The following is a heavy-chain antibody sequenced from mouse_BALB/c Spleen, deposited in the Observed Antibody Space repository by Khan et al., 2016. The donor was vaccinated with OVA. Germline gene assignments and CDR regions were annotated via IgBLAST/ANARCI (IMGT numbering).Heavy chain of an antibody. Sequence: QVHVKQSGAELVRPGTSVKLSCKTSGYIFTSYWIHWVKQRSGQGLEWFARIYPGTDNTYYNEKLKDKVTLTADKSSSTVYMQLSSLKSEDSAVYFCAREEALYYFDYWGQGTTLTVSS. D-gene: IGHD3-2*02. CDR2: IYPGTDNT. V-gene: IGHV1-76*01. CDR3: AREEALYYFDY. CDR1: GYIFTSYW. J-gene: IGHJ2*01.